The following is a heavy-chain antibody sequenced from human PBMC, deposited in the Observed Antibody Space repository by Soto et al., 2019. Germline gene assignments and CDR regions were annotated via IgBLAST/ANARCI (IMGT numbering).Heavy chain of an antibody. J-gene: IGHJ4*02. Sequence: QVQLVESGGGLVKPGGSLRLSCAASGFSLSDYSMTWIRQAPGKGLEWLSSISSGGGTIYYAGSVKGRFTVSRDNAKNSLNLQMNSLRAEDTALYYCGRTRYWQDDDLVFDYWGQGTLVPVS. V-gene: IGHV3-11*01. CDR2: ISSGGGTI. D-gene: IGHD3-10*01. CDR3: GRTRYWQDDDLVFDY. CDR1: GFSLSDYS.